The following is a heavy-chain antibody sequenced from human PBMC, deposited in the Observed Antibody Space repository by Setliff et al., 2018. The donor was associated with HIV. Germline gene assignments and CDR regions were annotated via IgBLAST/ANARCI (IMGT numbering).Heavy chain of an antibody. J-gene: IGHJ3*02. V-gene: IGHV3-64D*09. D-gene: IGHD2-15*01. Sequence: GGSLRLSCSASGFTFSSYAIHWARQAPGKGLEYVSAISSNGGSTYYADSVKGRFTISRDNSKNTLYLQMSSLRAEDTAVYYCVKGTFYCSGGSCYPGAFDIWGQGTMVTVS. CDR3: VKGTFYCSGGSCYPGAFDI. CDR2: ISSNGGST. CDR1: GFTFSSYA.